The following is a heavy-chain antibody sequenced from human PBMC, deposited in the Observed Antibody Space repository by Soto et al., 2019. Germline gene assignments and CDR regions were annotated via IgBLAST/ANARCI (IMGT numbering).Heavy chain of an antibody. V-gene: IGHV3-21*01. CDR1: GFTFTTYG. J-gene: IGHJ4*01. CDR2: ISSRSGSHI. D-gene: IGHD1-1*01. Sequence: GGSLRLSCVASGFTFTTYGMNWVRQAPGKGLEWVAFISSRSGSHINYAESVRGRFTISRDNAKNSLFLQMESLRAEDTAVYYCARKGVSQLDYWGHGTLVTVSS. CDR3: ARKGVSQLDY.